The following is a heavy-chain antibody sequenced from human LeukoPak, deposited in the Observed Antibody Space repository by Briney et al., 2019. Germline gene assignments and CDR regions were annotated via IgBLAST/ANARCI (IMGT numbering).Heavy chain of an antibody. CDR3: ARDPYGSGY. Sequence: PGGSLRLSCAASGFTVSSNYMSWVRQAPGKGLEWVSVTYTGGNTYYADSVKGRFTISRDNAKNTLYLQMNSLRAEDTAVYYCARDPYGSGYWGQGTLVTVSS. J-gene: IGHJ4*02. V-gene: IGHV3-53*01. CDR2: TYTGGNT. D-gene: IGHD3-10*01. CDR1: GFTVSSNY.